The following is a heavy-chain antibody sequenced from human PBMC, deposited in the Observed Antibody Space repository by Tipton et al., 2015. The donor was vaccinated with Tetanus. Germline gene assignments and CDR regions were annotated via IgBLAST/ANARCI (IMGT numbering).Heavy chain of an antibody. D-gene: IGHD1-26*01. V-gene: IGHV4-31*03. Sequence: TCTVSGASISGGTYFWNWIRHHPVRGLEWLGSIYYTGDTYFNPSLRSRLSLSVDTSRNQFSLNLISVTDADTAIYYCARDHRLSASYAGWFDPWGQGTLVTVSS. CDR2: IYYTGDT. J-gene: IGHJ5*02. CDR3: ARDHRLSASYAGWFDP. CDR1: GASISGGTYF.